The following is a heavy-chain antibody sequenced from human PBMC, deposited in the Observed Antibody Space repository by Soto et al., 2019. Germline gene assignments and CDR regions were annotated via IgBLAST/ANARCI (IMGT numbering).Heavy chain of an antibody. Sequence: QITLKESGPTLVKPTQTLTLTCTFSGLSLSTIGEGVGWIRQPPGKALEWLALIYWDDDKRYSPSLKSRLTITTDTSKNQVVLTMTNMDPVETATYYCVQSRCGGDCLQSYSSHSYYGLDVWGQGTTVTVSS. D-gene: IGHD2-21*02. V-gene: IGHV2-5*02. CDR1: GLSLSTIGEG. CDR3: VQSRCGGDCLQSYSSHSYYGLDV. CDR2: IYWDDDK. J-gene: IGHJ6*02.